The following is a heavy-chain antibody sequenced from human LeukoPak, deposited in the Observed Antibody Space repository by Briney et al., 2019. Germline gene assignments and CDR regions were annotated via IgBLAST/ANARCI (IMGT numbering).Heavy chain of an antibody. CDR3: ARHVGGRGYSYGSDY. J-gene: IGHJ4*02. CDR1: GYSFTSYW. V-gene: IGHV5-51*01. Sequence: GESLKISCKGSGYSFTSYWIVWVRQMPGKGLEWMGIIYPGDSDTRYSPSFQGQVTISADKSISTAYLQWSSLKASDTAMYYCARHVGGRGYSYGSDYWGQGTLVTVSS. CDR2: IYPGDSDT. D-gene: IGHD5-18*01.